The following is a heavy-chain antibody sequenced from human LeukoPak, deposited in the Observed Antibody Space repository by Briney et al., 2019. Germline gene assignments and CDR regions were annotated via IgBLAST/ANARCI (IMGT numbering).Heavy chain of an antibody. Sequence: ASVKVSCKASGYTFTGYYMHWVRQAPGQGLEWMGWINPNSGGTNYAQKFQGRVTMTRNTSISTAYMELSSLRSEDTAVYYCARAISSAFDLWGRGTLVTVSS. CDR1: GYTFTGYY. CDR3: ARAISSAFDL. V-gene: IGHV1-2*02. D-gene: IGHD2-21*01. J-gene: IGHJ2*01. CDR2: INPNSGGT.